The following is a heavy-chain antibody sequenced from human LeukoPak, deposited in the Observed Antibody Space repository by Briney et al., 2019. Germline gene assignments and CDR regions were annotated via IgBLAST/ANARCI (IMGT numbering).Heavy chain of an antibody. J-gene: IGHJ3*02. V-gene: IGHV3-48*01. Sequence: AAGSLTLSCAASGFTFSSYSMNWVRQAPGKGLERVSYISSSSSTIYYEDSVKDRFTISRDNAKNSLYLQMNSLRAEDTAVYYCARDPFSTMIVVGAFDIWGQGTMVTVSS. CDR3: ARDPFSTMIVVGAFDI. CDR2: ISSSSSTI. D-gene: IGHD3-22*01. CDR1: GFTFSSYS.